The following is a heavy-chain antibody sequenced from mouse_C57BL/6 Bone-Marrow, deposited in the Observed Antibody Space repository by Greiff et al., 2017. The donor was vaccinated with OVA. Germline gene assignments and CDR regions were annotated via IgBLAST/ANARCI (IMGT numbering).Heavy chain of an antibody. CDR2: ICRGGRT. CDR3: AIPDRSDAMGD. V-gene: IGHV2-5*01. J-gene: IGHJ4*01. CDR1: GFSFTSYG. Sequence: QVHVKQSGPGLVQPSPSLSITCTVSGFSFTSYGVHWVRQSPGQGLEWLGVICRGGRTDYTAAFMSRLSITKDNSTSQVFFKMNSLQADDTAIDYCAIPDRSDAMGDWGQGTSVTVSA. D-gene: IGHD3-2*02.